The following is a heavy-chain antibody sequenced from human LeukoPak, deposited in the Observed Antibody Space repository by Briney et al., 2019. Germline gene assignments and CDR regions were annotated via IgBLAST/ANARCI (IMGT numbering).Heavy chain of an antibody. CDR3: VKDSLPGDSPFDY. J-gene: IGHJ4*02. CDR2: IGGDGITT. Sequence: PGGSLRLSCSASGFTFSTYAMHWVRQAPGKGLEYVSAIGGDGITTYYADSVKGRFTISRDNSKNTLYLQMSSLRAEDTALYYCVKDSLPGDSPFDYWGQGTLVTVSS. CDR1: GFTFSTYA. V-gene: IGHV3-64D*06. D-gene: IGHD7-27*01.